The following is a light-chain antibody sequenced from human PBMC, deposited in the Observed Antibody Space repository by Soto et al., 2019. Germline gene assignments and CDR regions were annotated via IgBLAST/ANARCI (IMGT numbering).Light chain of an antibody. V-gene: IGKV3-15*01. CDR3: QQYYNWPRT. CDR1: QSLGSD. Sequence: EIVMTQSPGTLSLSPGDTATLSCRASQSLGSDLAWYQQKPGQAPRLLIFAASARPTGIPARISGSGSGTEFTLTISSLRSEDFAVYFCQQYYNWPRTFGQGTKVDNK. J-gene: IGKJ1*01. CDR2: AAS.